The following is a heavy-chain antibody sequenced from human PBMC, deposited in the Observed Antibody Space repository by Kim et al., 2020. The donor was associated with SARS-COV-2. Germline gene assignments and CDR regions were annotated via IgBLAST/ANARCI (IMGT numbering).Heavy chain of an antibody. CDR3: ARRGQLGALEYFQH. Sequence: NPSLKSRVTISVDTAKNQFSLKLSSVTAADTAVYYCARRGQLGALEYFQHWGQGTLVTVSS. D-gene: IGHD6-6*01. J-gene: IGHJ1*01. V-gene: IGHV4-34*01.